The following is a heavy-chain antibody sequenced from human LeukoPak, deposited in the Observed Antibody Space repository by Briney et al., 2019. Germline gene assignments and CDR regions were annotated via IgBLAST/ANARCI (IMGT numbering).Heavy chain of an antibody. J-gene: IGHJ4*02. D-gene: IGHD4-17*01. CDR2: IYYSGST. V-gene: IGHV4-30-4*01. Sequence: SETLSLTCTVSGGSISSGDYYWSWIRQPPGKGLEWIGYIYYSGSTHYNPSLKSRVTISVDTSKNQFSLKLSSVTAADTAVYYCARDRGDSTFDYWGQGTLVTVSS. CDR1: GGSISSGDYY. CDR3: ARDRGDSTFDY.